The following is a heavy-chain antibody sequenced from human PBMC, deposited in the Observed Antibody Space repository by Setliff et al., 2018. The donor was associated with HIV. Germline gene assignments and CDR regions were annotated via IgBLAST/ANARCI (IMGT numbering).Heavy chain of an antibody. CDR3: ARWVPYCTSTDCHRWLYYYMDV. V-gene: IGHV1-69*10. Sequence: SVKVSCKPSGYSFSNYFIHWVRQAPGQGPEWMGGIIPILGIANYAQKFQDRVTITADKSTDTAYMELSSLRSEDTAVYYCARWVPYCTSTDCHRWLYYYMDVWGKGTTVTVSS. D-gene: IGHD2-2*01. CDR1: GYSFSNYF. CDR2: IIPILGIA. J-gene: IGHJ6*03.